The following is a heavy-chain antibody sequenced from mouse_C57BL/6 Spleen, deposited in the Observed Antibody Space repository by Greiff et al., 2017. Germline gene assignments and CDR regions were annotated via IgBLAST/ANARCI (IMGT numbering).Heavy chain of an antibody. Sequence: EVQLVESGPGLVKPSQSLSLTCSVTGYSITSGYYWNWIRQFPGNKLEWMGYISYDGSNNYNPSLKNRISITRDTSKNQFFLKLNSVTTEDTATYYCARDGDYGPAWFAYWGQGTLVTVSA. V-gene: IGHV3-6*01. CDR1: GYSITSGYY. CDR3: ARDGDYGPAWFAY. D-gene: IGHD1-1*02. J-gene: IGHJ3*01. CDR2: ISYDGSN.